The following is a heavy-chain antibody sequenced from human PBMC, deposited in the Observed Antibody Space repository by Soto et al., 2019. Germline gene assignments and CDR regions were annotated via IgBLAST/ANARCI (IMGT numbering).Heavy chain of an antibody. D-gene: IGHD2-2*01. CDR1: GGSISSGDYY. Sequence: QVQLQELGPGLVKPSQTLSLTCTVSGGSISSGDYYWSWIRQPPGKGLEWIGYIYYSGSTYYNPSRKSRVTISVDTSKNQFSLKLSSVTAADTAVYYCARLRYCSSTSCSPFDYWGQGTLVTVSS. CDR3: ARLRYCSSTSCSPFDY. V-gene: IGHV4-30-4*01. J-gene: IGHJ4*02. CDR2: IYYSGST.